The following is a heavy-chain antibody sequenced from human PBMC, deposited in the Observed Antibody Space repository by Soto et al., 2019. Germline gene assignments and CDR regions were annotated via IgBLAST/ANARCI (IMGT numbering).Heavy chain of an antibody. V-gene: IGHV4-30-2*01. CDR1: GASLRSGGYS. CDR3: ASAPGDYYDSSGYYFDY. CDR2: IYHSGTT. D-gene: IGHD3-22*01. J-gene: IGHJ4*02. Sequence: SETLSLTCAVSGASLRSGGYSWNWIRQPPGKGLEWIGYIYHSGTTYYNPALKSRVTISVDRSQNQFSLRLSSVTAADTAVYYCASAPGDYYDSSGYYFDYWGQGTLVTVSS.